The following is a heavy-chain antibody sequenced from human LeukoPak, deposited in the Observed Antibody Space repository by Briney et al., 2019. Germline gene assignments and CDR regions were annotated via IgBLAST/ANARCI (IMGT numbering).Heavy chain of an antibody. D-gene: IGHD1-7*01. CDR3: THSQIWNYVPYFDY. J-gene: IGHJ4*02. CDR2: IYWNDDK. V-gene: IGHV2-5*01. CDR1: GFSLTTYGVG. Sequence: SGPTLVKPTQTLTLTCTFSGFSLTTYGVGVGWIRQPPGKALEWLALIYWNDDKRYRPSLMSRLTITKDTSKNQVVLTMTNMDPVDTATYYCTHSQIWNYVPYFDYWGQGTLVTVSS.